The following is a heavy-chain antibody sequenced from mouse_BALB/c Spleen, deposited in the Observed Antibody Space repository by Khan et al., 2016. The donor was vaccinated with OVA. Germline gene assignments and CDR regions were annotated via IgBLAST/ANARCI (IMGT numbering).Heavy chain of an antibody. V-gene: IGHV1S135*01. CDR3: TRHGYDAWFTY. CDR1: GYSFTTYY. CDR2: IDPFSGGT. Sequence: VQLQQSGAELMKPGASVKISCKASGYSFTTYYIHWVMQSPGTSLEWIGYIDPFSGGTTSNQKFKGKATLTVDRFSSKAYINLTNQTSEDYAVYYCTRHGYDAWFTYWGQGTLVTVSA. D-gene: IGHD2-2*01. J-gene: IGHJ3*01.